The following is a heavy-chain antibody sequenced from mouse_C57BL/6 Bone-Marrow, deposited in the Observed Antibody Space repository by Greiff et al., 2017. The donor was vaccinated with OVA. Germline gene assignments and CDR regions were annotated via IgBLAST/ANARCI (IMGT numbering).Heavy chain of an antibody. CDR3: ARAHITTVVATDY. CDR1: GYTFTSYW. Sequence: VKLQQPGAELVKPGASVKLSCKASGYTFTSYWMHWVKQRPGQGLEWIGMIHPNSGSTNYNEKFKSKATLTVDKSSSTAYMQLSSLTSEDSAVYYCARAHITTVVATDYWGQGTTLTVSS. D-gene: IGHD1-1*01. V-gene: IGHV1-64*01. J-gene: IGHJ2*01. CDR2: IHPNSGST.